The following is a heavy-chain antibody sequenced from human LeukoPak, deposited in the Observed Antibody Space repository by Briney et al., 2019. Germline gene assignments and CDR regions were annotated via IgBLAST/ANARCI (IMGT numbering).Heavy chain of an antibody. CDR1: GFTFSSYS. D-gene: IGHD1-1*01. CDR2: ISSSSSTI. J-gene: IGHJ4*02. V-gene: IGHV3-48*01. CDR3: ARDGNWNDRRDGY. Sequence: GGSLRLSCAASGFTFSSYSMNWVRQAPGKGLEWVSYISSSSSTIYYADSVKGRFTISRDNAKNSLYLQMNSLRAEDTAVYYCARDGNWNDRRDGYWGQGTLVTVSS.